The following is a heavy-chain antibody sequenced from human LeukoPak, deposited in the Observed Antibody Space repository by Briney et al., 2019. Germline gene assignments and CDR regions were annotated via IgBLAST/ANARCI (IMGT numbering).Heavy chain of an antibody. J-gene: IGHJ4*02. V-gene: IGHV3-23*01. Sequence: PSETLSLTCTVSGGSISSSSYYWGWIRQPPGKGLEWVSAISGNGGSTYYADSVKGRFTISRDNSKNTLYLQMNSLKTEDTAVYYCAKVIAAAGMVDPFDYWGQGTLVTVSS. D-gene: IGHD6-13*01. CDR3: AKVIAAAGMVDPFDY. CDR1: GGSISSSSYY. CDR2: ISGNGGST.